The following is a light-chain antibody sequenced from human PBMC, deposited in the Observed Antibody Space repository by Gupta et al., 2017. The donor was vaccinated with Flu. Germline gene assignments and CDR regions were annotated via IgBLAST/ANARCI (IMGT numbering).Light chain of an antibody. CDR1: QSISSW. V-gene: IGKV1-5*03. CDR3: QQEKHFSLT. Sequence: PSTRSAAVGDRGTITGRASQSISSWLAWYQQKPGKAPKLLIYKSSSSQSGVPSRFSGRGSGTEFTLTINSLQADDSATYYCQQEKHFSLTFGKGTKVEIK. J-gene: IGKJ1*01. CDR2: KSS.